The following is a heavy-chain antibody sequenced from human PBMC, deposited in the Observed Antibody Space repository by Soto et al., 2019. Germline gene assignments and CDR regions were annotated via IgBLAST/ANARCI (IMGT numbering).Heavy chain of an antibody. D-gene: IGHD3-16*02. CDR2: ISSSSSYI. CDR1: GFTFSSYS. Sequence: EVQLVESGGGLVKPGGSLRLSCAASGFTFSSYSMNWVRQAPGKGLEWVSSISSSSSYIYYADSVKGRFTISRDNAKNSLYLQMNSLRAEDTAVYYCARAVDYVWGSYRPYYYYGMDVWGQGTTVTVSS. CDR3: ARAVDYVWGSYRPYYYYGMDV. V-gene: IGHV3-21*01. J-gene: IGHJ6*02.